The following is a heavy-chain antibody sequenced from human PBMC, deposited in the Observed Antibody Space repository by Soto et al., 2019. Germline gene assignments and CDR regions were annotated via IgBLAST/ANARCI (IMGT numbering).Heavy chain of an antibody. Sequence: EVQLVESGGGLVKPGGSLRLSCAASGFTFSSYSMNWVRQAPGKGLEWVSSISSSSSYIYYADSVKGRFTISRDNAKNSLYLQMNSLRAEDTAVYYCARLFEYSGYEYEGHWYFDLWGRGTLVTVSS. CDR1: GFTFSSYS. CDR2: ISSSSSYI. J-gene: IGHJ2*01. V-gene: IGHV3-21*01. D-gene: IGHD5-12*01. CDR3: ARLFEYSGYEYEGHWYFDL.